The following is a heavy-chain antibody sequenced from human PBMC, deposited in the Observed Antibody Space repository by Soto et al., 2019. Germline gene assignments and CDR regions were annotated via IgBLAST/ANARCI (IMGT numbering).Heavy chain of an antibody. Sequence: GSLRLSCAASGFTFSSYAMHWVRQAPGKGLEWVAVISYDGSNKYYADSVKGRFTISRDNSKNTLYLQMNSLRAEDTAVYYCAREYRITMIVVLNQYYFDYWGQGTMVTVSS. J-gene: IGHJ4*02. CDR2: ISYDGSNK. V-gene: IGHV3-30-3*01. CDR1: GFTFSSYA. D-gene: IGHD3-22*01. CDR3: AREYRITMIVVLNQYYFDY.